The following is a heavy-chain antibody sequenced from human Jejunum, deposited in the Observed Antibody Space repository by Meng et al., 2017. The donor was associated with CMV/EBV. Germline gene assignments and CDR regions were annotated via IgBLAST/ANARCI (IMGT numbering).Heavy chain of an antibody. CDR1: GYAFTTYD. CDR2: VSPNSDNA. D-gene: IGHD3-10*01. J-gene: IGHJ5*02. V-gene: IGHV1-8*03. CDR3: ARDQRRGYWFDP. Sequence: ASGYAFTTYDINWVRQAPGQGLEWMGWVSPNSDNAGYAQRFQGRVTFTRNSSISTAYMELSSLTYEDTAVYYCARDQRRGYWFDPWGQGTLVTVSS.